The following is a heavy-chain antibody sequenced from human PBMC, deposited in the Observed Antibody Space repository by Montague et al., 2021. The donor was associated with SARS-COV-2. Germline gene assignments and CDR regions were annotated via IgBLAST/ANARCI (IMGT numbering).Heavy chain of an antibody. Sequence: SETLSLTCTVSGGSISSYYWSWIRQPQGKGLEWIGYIYYSGSTNCNPSLKSRVTTSVDTSKNQFSLKLSSVTAADTAVYYCARLGLQLLGGHYFDYWGQGTLVTVSS. CDR3: ARLGLQLLGGHYFDY. CDR2: IYYSGST. D-gene: IGHD5-24*01. CDR1: GGSISSYY. V-gene: IGHV4-59*08. J-gene: IGHJ4*02.